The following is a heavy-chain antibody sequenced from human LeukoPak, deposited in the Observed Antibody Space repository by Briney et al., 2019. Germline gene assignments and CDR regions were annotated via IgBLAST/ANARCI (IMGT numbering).Heavy chain of an antibody. D-gene: IGHD4-17*01. CDR2: MYNSGST. J-gene: IGHJ4*01. CDR3: ARGIESYGDYGY. Sequence: SETLPLTCTVSGGSISGSYWSWIRQPPGKGPEWIAYMYNSGSTNYNPSLKSRVTISIDTSKNQFSLKLSSLTAADTAIYYCARGIESYGDYGYWGQGILVTVSS. CDR1: GGSISGSY. V-gene: IGHV4-59*01.